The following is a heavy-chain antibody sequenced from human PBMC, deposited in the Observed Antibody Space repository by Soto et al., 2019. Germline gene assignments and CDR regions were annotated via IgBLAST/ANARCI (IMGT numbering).Heavy chain of an antibody. Sequence: SVKVSCKASGYAFTNYGITWVRQAPGQGLEWMGGISANIGTAHYTQKLQGRVTITTDESTSTAYMELSSLRSEDTAVYYCASETGYSSGWTHPETEKYYYGMDVWGQGTTVTVSS. CDR3: ASETGYSSGWTHPETEKYYYGMDV. J-gene: IGHJ6*02. V-gene: IGHV1-69*05. D-gene: IGHD6-19*01. CDR2: ISANIGTA. CDR1: GYAFTNYG.